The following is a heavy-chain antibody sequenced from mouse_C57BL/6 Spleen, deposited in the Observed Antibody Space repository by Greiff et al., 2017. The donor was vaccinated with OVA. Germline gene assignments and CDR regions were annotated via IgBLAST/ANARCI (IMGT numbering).Heavy chain of an antibody. V-gene: IGHV1-80*01. CDR3: ARPNYYGSSYDAMDY. D-gene: IGHD1-1*01. Sequence: VMLVESGAELVKPGASVKISCKASGYAFSSYWMNWVKQRPGKGLEWIGQIYPGDGDTNYNGKFKGKATLTADKSSSTAYMQLSSLTSEDSAVYFCARPNYYGSSYDAMDYWGQGTSVTVSS. CDR1: GYAFSSYW. CDR2: IYPGDGDT. J-gene: IGHJ4*01.